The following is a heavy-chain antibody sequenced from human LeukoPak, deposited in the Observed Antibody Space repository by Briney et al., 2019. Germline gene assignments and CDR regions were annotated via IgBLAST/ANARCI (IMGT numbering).Heavy chain of an antibody. CDR2: ISYDGSNK. CDR1: GFTFSSYA. V-gene: IGHV3-30-3*01. CDR3: ARGGDGDAFDI. Sequence: PGGSLRLSCAASGFTFSSYAMHWVRQAPGKGLEWVAVISYDGSNKYYADSVKGRFTISRDNSKNTLYLQMNSLRAEDTAVYYCARGGDGDAFDIWGQGTMVTVSS. D-gene: IGHD2-21*01. J-gene: IGHJ3*02.